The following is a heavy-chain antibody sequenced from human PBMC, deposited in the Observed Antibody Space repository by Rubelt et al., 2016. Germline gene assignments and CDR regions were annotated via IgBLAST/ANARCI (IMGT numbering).Heavy chain of an antibody. CDR2: IYYSGST. J-gene: IGHJ6*02. CDR3: ATHYYGMDV. Sequence: QLQLQESGPGLVKPSETLSLTCTVSGGSISSSSYYWGWIRQPPGKGLEWIGSIYYSGSTYYNPSLKSRVTISVDTSKNQFLLKLGSGTAADTAVNDCATHYYGMDVWGQGTTVTVSS. CDR1: GGSISSSSYY. V-gene: IGHV4-39*01.